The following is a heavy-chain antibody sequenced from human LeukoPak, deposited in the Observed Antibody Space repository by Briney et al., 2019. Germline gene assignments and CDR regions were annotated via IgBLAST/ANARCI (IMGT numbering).Heavy chain of an antibody. D-gene: IGHD3/OR15-3a*01. CDR2: EGSRGGT. CDR3: ASRTWTGAGYYAFDI. CDR1: GFTFTNYA. Sequence: GGSLRLSCGASGFTFTNYAVSWVRQAPGKGLEWVSAEGSRGGTYYADSVRGRFTISRDNSDNTLSLQMNSLRVEDTAVYFCASRTWTGAGYYAFDIWGQGTMVTVSS. J-gene: IGHJ3*02. V-gene: IGHV3-23*01.